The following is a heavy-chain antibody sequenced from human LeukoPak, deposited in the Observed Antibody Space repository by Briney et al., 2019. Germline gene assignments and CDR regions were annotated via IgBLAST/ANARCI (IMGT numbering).Heavy chain of an antibody. D-gene: IGHD2-21*02. CDR1: GFSVSSNY. V-gene: IGHV3-53*01. CDR2: IYSGGST. CDR3: ARAYGSDWSEGAFHI. Sequence: GGSLRLSCAASGFSVSSNYMSWVRQAPGKGLEWVSIIYSGGSTSYADSVKGRFTISRDNSKNTLCLRMNSLRAVGTAIYYCARAYGSDWSEGAFHIWGQGTLVTVSS. J-gene: IGHJ3*02.